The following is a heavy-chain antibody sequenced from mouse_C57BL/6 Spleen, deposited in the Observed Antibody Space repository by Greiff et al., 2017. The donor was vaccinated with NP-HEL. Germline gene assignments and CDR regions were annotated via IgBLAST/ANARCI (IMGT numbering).Heavy chain of an antibody. Sequence: EVQLVESGGGLVKPGGSLKLSCAASGFTFSSYAMSWVRQTPEKRLEWVATISDGGSYTYYPDNVKGRFTITRDNAKNNLYLQMSHLKSEDTAMYYCARDGNYVRYFDVWGTGTTVTVSS. CDR1: GFTFSSYA. CDR2: ISDGGSYT. J-gene: IGHJ1*03. CDR3: ARDGNYVRYFDV. D-gene: IGHD2-1*01. V-gene: IGHV5-4*01.